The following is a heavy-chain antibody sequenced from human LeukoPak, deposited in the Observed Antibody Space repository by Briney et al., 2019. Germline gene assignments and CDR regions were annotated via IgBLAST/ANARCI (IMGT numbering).Heavy chain of an antibody. CDR1: GFTFTNHP. V-gene: IGHV3-64*04. J-gene: IGHJ1*01. CDR3: ARDTIVADFQH. CDR2: ISPSGDRT. Sequence: GGSLRLSCAASGFTFTNHPMHWVRQTSGKRLEYVSAISPSGDRTWYADSVKGRFTISRDNAKNSLYLQMNSLRAEDTAVYYCARDTIVADFQHWGQGTLVTVSS. D-gene: IGHD5-12*01.